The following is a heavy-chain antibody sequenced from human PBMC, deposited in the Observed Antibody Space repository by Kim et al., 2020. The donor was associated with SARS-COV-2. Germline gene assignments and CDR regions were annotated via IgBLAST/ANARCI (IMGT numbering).Heavy chain of an antibody. J-gene: IGHJ5*02. CDR2: MVWDDDK. Sequence: SGPTLVNPTQTLTLTCTFSGFSLSTSGRGVSWIRQPPGKALEGLAPMVWDDDKYYSTSLQTRLTISKDTSKNQVVLTMTNMDPVDTPTYYCARTVTWPGGPRFDPWGQGTLVTVSS. D-gene: IGHD4-4*01. V-gene: IGHV2-70*01. CDR3: ARTVTWPGGPRFDP. CDR1: GFSLSTSGRG.